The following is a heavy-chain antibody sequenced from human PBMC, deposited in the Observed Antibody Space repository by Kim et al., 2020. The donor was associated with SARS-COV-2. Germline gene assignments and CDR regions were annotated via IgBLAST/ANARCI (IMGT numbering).Heavy chain of an antibody. V-gene: IGHV3-9*01. Sequence: GGSLRLSCAASGFTFGDYAMHWVRQAPGKGLEWVSGISWNSGSIGYADSVKGRFTISRDNAKNSLYLQMNSLRAEDTALYYCAKDMMPGYSSSFPRYHDYYYYGMDVWGQGTTVTVSS. D-gene: IGHD6-13*01. CDR3: AKDMMPGYSSSFPRYHDYYYYGMDV. J-gene: IGHJ6*02. CDR1: GFTFGDYA. CDR2: ISWNSGSI.